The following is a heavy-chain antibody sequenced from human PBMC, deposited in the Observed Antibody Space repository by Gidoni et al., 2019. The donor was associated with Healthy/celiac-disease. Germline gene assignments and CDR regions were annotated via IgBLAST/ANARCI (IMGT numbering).Heavy chain of an antibody. Sequence: EVQLVESGGGLVQPGGSLRLSCSASGFTSSSYAMHWVRQAPGKGLEYVSAISSNEGSTYYADSVKGRFTISRDNSKNTLYLQMSSLRAEDTAVYYCVKGPVMTTVTTAEGYFDYWGQGTLVTVSS. D-gene: IGHD4-17*01. CDR2: ISSNEGST. J-gene: IGHJ4*02. CDR3: VKGPVMTTVTTAEGYFDY. V-gene: IGHV3-64D*09. CDR1: GFTSSSYA.